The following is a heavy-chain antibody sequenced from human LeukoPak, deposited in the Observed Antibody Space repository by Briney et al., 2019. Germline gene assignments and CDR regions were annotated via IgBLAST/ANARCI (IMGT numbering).Heavy chain of an antibody. CDR1: GFIVSSNY. J-gene: IGHJ4*02. Sequence: PGGSLRLSCAASGFIVSSNYMTWVRQAPGKGLEWVSLIYSGGTTYYADSVKGRFTISRDNSKNTLYLQMNSLRAEDTAVYYCAKDGPYSSSWGYYFDYWGQGTLVTVSS. D-gene: IGHD6-13*01. CDR3: AKDGPYSSSWGYYFDY. CDR2: IYSGGTT. V-gene: IGHV3-66*02.